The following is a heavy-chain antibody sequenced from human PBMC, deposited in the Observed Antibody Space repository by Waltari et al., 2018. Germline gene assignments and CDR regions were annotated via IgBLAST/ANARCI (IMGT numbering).Heavy chain of an antibody. CDR1: GGSISTSSYY. CDR3: ARDNLYDILTGYYIDAFDI. CDR2: IYTSGST. J-gene: IGHJ3*02. D-gene: IGHD3-9*01. Sequence: QLQLQESGPGLVKPSETLSLTCTVSGGSISTSSYYWSWIRQPAGKGLEWIGRIYTSGSTNYNPSLKSRVTMSVDTSKNQFSLKLSSVTAADTAVYYCARDNLYDILTGYYIDAFDIWGQGTMVTVSS. V-gene: IGHV4-61*02.